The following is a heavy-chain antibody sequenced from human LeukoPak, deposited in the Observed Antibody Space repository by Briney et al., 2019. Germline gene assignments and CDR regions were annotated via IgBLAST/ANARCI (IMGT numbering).Heavy chain of an antibody. CDR2: INPNSGDT. CDR3: ARGGYSYDFDY. Sequence: ASVKVSCKASGYTFTGYYMHWVRQAPGQGLEWMGWINPNSGDTNYAQKFQGRVTMTRDTSISTAYMELSRLRSDDTAVYYCARGGYSYDFDYWGQGTLVTVSS. V-gene: IGHV1-2*02. CDR1: GYTFTGYY. D-gene: IGHD5-18*01. J-gene: IGHJ4*02.